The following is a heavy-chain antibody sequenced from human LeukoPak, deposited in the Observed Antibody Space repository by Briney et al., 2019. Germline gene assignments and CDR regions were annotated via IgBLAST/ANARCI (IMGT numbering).Heavy chain of an antibody. Sequence: ASVKVSCKASGGTFSSYAISWVRQAPGQGLEWMGRIIPILGIANYAQKFRGRVTITADKSTSTAYMELSSLRSEDTAVYYCARDRYSYGTAGYFDYWGQGTLVTVSS. CDR1: GGTFSSYA. CDR2: IIPILGIA. J-gene: IGHJ4*02. V-gene: IGHV1-69*04. D-gene: IGHD5-18*01. CDR3: ARDRYSYGTAGYFDY.